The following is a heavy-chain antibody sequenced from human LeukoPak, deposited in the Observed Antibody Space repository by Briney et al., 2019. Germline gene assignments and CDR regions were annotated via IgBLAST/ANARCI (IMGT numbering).Heavy chain of an antibody. J-gene: IGHJ4*02. Sequence: PGGSLRLSCAASGFTVSSNYMSWVRQAPGKGLEWVSVIYSGGSTYYADSVKGRFTISRDNSKNTLYLQMNSLRDEDTAMYYCASVSVSVAGYFDYWGQGTLVTVSS. CDR3: ASVSVSVAGYFDY. D-gene: IGHD6-19*01. CDR1: GFTVSSNY. CDR2: IYSGGST. V-gene: IGHV3-66*01.